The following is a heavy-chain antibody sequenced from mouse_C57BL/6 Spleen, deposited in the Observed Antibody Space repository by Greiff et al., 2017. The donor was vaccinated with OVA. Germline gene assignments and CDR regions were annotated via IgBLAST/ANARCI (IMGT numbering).Heavy chain of an antibody. CDR3: ARGGITTVVAKDY. V-gene: IGHV1-80*01. CDR2: IYPGDGDT. D-gene: IGHD1-1*01. J-gene: IGHJ2*01. CDR1: GYAFSSYW. Sequence: QVQLKESGAELVKPGASVKISCKASGYAFSSYWMNWVKQRPGKGLEWIGQIYPGDGDTNYNGKFKGKATLTADKSSSTAYMQLSSLTSEDSAVHFCARGGITTVVAKDYWGQGTTLTVSS.